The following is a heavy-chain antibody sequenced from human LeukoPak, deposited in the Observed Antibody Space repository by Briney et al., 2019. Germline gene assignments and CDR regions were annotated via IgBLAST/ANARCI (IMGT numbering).Heavy chain of an antibody. CDR1: GGSFSGYY. J-gene: IGHJ6*02. D-gene: IGHD3-10*01. Sequence: PETLSLTCAVYGGSFSGYYWSWIRQPPGKGLEWIGEINHSGSTNYNPSLKSRVTISVDTSKNQFSLKLSSVTAADTAVYYCARGRYYYGSGTYPMDVWGQGTTVTVSS. CDR2: INHSGST. CDR3: ARGRYYYGSGTYPMDV. V-gene: IGHV4-34*01.